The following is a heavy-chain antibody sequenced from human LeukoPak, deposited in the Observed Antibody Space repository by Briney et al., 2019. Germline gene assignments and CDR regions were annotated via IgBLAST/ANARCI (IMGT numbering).Heavy chain of an antibody. CDR2: ISSSVTTI. V-gene: IGHV3-48*03. CDR3: ARGRPEFFGSGTYLND. D-gene: IGHD3-10*01. J-gene: IGHJ4*02. Sequence: WVRQAPGKGLECVSYISSSVTTISYADSVEGRFTISRDNANHSLYLEMNSLRVEDTAVYYCARGRPEFFGSGTYLNDWGQGTLVTVSS.